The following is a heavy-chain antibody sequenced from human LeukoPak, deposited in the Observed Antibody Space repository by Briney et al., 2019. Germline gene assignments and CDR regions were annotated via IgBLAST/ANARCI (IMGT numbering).Heavy chain of an antibody. D-gene: IGHD3-22*01. CDR3: ARDGITMIVVVISDAFDI. CDR2: ISAYNGNT. Sequence: GASVKVSCKASGYTFTSYGISWVRQAPGQGLEWMGWISAYNGNTNYAHKLQGRVTMTTDTSTSTAYMELRSLRSDDTAVYYCARDGITMIVVVISDAFDIWGQGTMVTVSS. V-gene: IGHV1-18*01. J-gene: IGHJ3*02. CDR1: GYTFTSYG.